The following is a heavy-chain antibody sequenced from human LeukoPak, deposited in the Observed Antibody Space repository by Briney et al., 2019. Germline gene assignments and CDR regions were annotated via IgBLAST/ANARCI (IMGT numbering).Heavy chain of an antibody. J-gene: IGHJ6*02. Sequence: PGGSLRLSCAASGFTFSDYYMSWIRQAPGKGLEWVSYISSSGSTIYYADSVKGRFTISRDNAKNSLYLQMNSLRAEDTAVYYCARAPTPGIAVAGTYYYGMDVWGQGTTVTVSS. CDR2: ISSSGSTI. V-gene: IGHV3-11*01. CDR3: ARAPTPGIAVAGTYYYGMDV. D-gene: IGHD6-19*01. CDR1: GFTFSDYY.